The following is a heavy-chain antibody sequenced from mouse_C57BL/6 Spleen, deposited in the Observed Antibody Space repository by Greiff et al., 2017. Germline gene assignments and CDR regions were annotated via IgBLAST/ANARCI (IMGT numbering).Heavy chain of an antibody. Sequence: QVQLQQSGAELVRPRTSVKVSCKASGYAFTNYLIEWVKQRPGQGLEWIGVINPGSGGTNYNEKFKGKATLTADKSSSTAYMQLSSLTSEDSAVYFCARDNYSNYGFAYWGQGTLVTVSA. V-gene: IGHV1-54*01. D-gene: IGHD2-5*01. CDR3: ARDNYSNYGFAY. CDR1: GYAFTNYL. J-gene: IGHJ3*01. CDR2: INPGSGGT.